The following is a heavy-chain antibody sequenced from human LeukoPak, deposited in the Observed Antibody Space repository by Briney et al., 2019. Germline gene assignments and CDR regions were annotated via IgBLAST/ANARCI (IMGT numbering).Heavy chain of an antibody. D-gene: IGHD3-22*01. CDR2: ISGSGGST. CDR3: AKEYYYDSSGYPAAFDI. V-gene: IGHV3-23*01. CDR1: GFTFSSYA. J-gene: IGHJ3*02. Sequence: PGGSLRLSCAASGFTFSSYAMSWVRQAPGKGLEWVSAISGSGGSTYYADSVKGRFTISRDNSKNTLYLQMNSLRAEDTAVYYCAKEYYYDSSGYPAAFDIWGQGTMVTVSS.